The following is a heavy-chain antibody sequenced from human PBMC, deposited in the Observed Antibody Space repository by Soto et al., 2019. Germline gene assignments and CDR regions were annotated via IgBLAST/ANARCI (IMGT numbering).Heavy chain of an antibody. V-gene: IGHV3-30-3*01. CDR3: ARETYYDFWSGPYYGMDV. Sequence: QVQLVESGGGVVQPGRSLRLSCAASGFTFSSYAMHWVRQAPGKGLEWVAVISYDGSNKYYADSVKVRFTISRDNSKNTLYLQMNSLRAEDTAVYYCARETYYDFWSGPYYGMDVWGQGTTVTVSS. D-gene: IGHD3-3*01. J-gene: IGHJ6*02. CDR1: GFTFSSYA. CDR2: ISYDGSNK.